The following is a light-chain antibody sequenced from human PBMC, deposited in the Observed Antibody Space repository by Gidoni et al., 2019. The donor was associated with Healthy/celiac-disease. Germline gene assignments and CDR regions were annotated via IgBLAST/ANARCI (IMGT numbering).Light chain of an antibody. J-gene: IGLJ2*01. V-gene: IGLV3-19*01. Sequence: SSELTQDPAVSVPLGQTVRITCQGHSLRSYYASSYQQKPGQAPVLFIYGKNNRPSGIPDRFSGSSSGNTASLTITGAQAEDEADYYCNSRDSSGNHVVFGGGTKLTVL. CDR3: NSRDSSGNHVV. CDR2: GKN. CDR1: SLRSYY.